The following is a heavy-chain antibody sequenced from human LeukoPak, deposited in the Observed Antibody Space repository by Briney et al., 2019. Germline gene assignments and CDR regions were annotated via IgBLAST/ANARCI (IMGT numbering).Heavy chain of an antibody. J-gene: IGHJ4*02. D-gene: IGHD5-18*01. V-gene: IGHV1-69*04. Sequence: SVKVSCKASGGTFSSYAISWVRQAPGQGLEWMGRIIPILGIANYAQKFQGRVTITADKSTSTAYMELSSLRSEDTAVYYCARGYSYGPFDYWGQGTLVTISS. CDR1: GGTFSSYA. CDR2: IIPILGIA. CDR3: ARGYSYGPFDY.